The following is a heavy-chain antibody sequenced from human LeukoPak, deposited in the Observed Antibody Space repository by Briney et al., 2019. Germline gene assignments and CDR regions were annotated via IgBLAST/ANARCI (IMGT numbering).Heavy chain of an antibody. Sequence: ASETLSLTCAVSGGSISSSNWWSWVRPPPGKGLEWIGEIYHSGSTNYNPSLKSRVTISVDKSKNQFSLKLSFVTAADTAVYYCASEGYYDSSGYYSVSYWGQGTLVTVSS. CDR2: IYHSGST. CDR3: ASEGYYDSSGYYSVSY. CDR1: GGSISSSNW. J-gene: IGHJ4*02. V-gene: IGHV4-4*02. D-gene: IGHD3-22*01.